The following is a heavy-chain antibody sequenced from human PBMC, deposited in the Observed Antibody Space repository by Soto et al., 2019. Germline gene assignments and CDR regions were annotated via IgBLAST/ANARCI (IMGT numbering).Heavy chain of an antibody. CDR1: GFTFSSYA. Sequence: GGSLRLSCAASGFTFSSYAMHWVRQAPGKGLEWVAVISYDGSNKYYADSVKGRFTISRDNSKNTLYLQMNSLRAEDTAVYYCASPVGIWGYFDYWGQGTLVTVSS. CDR3: ASPVGIWGYFDY. D-gene: IGHD1-26*01. J-gene: IGHJ4*02. V-gene: IGHV3-30*04. CDR2: ISYDGSNK.